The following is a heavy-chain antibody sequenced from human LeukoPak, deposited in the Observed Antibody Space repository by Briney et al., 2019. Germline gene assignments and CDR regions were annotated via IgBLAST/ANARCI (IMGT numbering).Heavy chain of an antibody. CDR3: ARGSYDILTGNRPYGMDV. CDR2: IIPIFGTA. D-gene: IGHD3-9*01. Sequence: SVKVSCKASGGTFSSYAISWVRQAPGQGLEGMGGIIPIFGTANYAQKFQGRVTITADESTSTAYMELSSLRSEDTAVYYCARGSYDILTGNRPYGMDVWGQGTTVTVSS. CDR1: GGTFSSYA. J-gene: IGHJ6*02. V-gene: IGHV1-69*13.